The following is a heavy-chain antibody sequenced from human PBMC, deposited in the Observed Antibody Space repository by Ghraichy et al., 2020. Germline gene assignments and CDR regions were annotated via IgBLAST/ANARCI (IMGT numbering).Heavy chain of an antibody. D-gene: IGHD2-15*01. CDR1: GFTFSSYS. V-gene: IGHV3-21*01. CDR2: ISSSSSYI. J-gene: IGHJ6*02. CDR3: GVGSPRQNYYGMDV. Sequence: GGSLRLSCAASGFTFSSYSMNWVRQAPGKGLEWVSSISSSSSYIYYADSVKGRFTISRDNAKNSLYLQMNSLRAEDTAVYYCGVGSPRQNYYGMDVWGQGTTVTVSS.